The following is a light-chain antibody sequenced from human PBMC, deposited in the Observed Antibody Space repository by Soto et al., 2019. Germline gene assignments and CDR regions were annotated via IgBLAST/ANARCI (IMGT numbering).Light chain of an antibody. CDR2: LNSDGSH. CDR1: SGHSSYA. CDR3: QTWGTGIVV. Sequence: QPVLTQSPSASASLGASVKLTCTLSSGHSSYAIAWHQQQPEKGPRYLMKLNSDGSHNNGDGIPDRFSGSSSGAERYLTISSLQSEDEADYYCQTWGTGIVVFGGGTKLPVL. V-gene: IGLV4-69*01. J-gene: IGLJ2*01.